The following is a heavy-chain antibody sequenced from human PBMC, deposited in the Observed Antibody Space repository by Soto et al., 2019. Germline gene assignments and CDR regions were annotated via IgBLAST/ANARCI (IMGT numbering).Heavy chain of an antibody. CDR2: IYYSGST. Sequence: SETLSLTCTVSGGSISSSSYYWGWIRQPPGKGLEWIGSIYYSGSTYYNPSLKSRVTISVDTSKNQFSLKLSSVTAADTAVYYCARHSSYFDYWGQGTLVTVSS. CDR3: ARHSSYFDY. CDR1: GGSISSSSYY. J-gene: IGHJ4*02. V-gene: IGHV4-39*01. D-gene: IGHD6-19*01.